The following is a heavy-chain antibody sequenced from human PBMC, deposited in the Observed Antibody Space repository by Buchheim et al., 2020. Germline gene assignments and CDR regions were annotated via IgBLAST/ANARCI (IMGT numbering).Heavy chain of an antibody. Sequence: QVQLVQSGAEVKKPGASVKVSCKASGYTFTGYYMHWVRQAPGQGLEWMGWINPNSGGTNYAQKFQGWVTMTRDTSISTAYMELSRLRSDDTVVYYCAREAVVPATTGYYYYYYGMDVWGQGTT. CDR3: AREAVVPATTGYYYYYYGMDV. CDR1: GYTFTGYY. V-gene: IGHV1-2*04. CDR2: INPNSGGT. D-gene: IGHD2-2*01. J-gene: IGHJ6*01.